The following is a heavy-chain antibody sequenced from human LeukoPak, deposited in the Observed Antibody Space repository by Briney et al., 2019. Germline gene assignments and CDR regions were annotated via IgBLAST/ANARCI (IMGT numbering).Heavy chain of an antibody. D-gene: IGHD3-22*01. CDR3: ARVTYYYDSSGYWGHDAFDI. CDR1: GFTFSSYE. J-gene: IGHJ3*02. CDR2: ISSSGSTI. V-gene: IGHV3-48*03. Sequence: PGGSLRLSCAASGFTFSSYEMNWVRQAPGKGLEWVSYISSSGSTIYYADSVKGRFTTSRDNAKNSLYLQMNSLRAEDTAVYYCARVTYYYDSSGYWGHDAFDIWGQGTMVTVSS.